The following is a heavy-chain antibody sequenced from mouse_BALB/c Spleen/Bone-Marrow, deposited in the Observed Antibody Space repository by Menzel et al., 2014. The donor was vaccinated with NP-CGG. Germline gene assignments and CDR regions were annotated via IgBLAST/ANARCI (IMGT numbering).Heavy chain of an antibody. CDR1: GYTFTSYW. V-gene: IGHV1-7*01. CDR3: ARSYYAMDY. J-gene: IGHJ4*01. CDR2: INPSTGYT. Sequence: VKLMESGAELAKPGASVKMSCKTSGYTFTSYWIHWVKQRPGQGLEWIGYINPSTGYTDYNQKFRDKATLTADKSSSTAYMQLSSLTSEDSAVYYCARSYYAMDYWGQGTSVTVSS.